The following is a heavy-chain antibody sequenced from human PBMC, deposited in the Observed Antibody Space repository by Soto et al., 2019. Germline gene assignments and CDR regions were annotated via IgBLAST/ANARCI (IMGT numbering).Heavy chain of an antibody. CDR3: ARDRYAGAVHLFDY. V-gene: IGHV3-30-3*01. Sequence: QVQLVESGGGVVQPGRSLRLSCAASGFTFSSYAMHGVRQAPGKGLERVAVISYDGSNKYYAESVKGRFTISRDNSKNTLYLQMNSLRAEDTAVYYCARDRYAGAVHLFDYWGQGTLVTVSS. J-gene: IGHJ4*02. CDR2: ISYDGSNK. D-gene: IGHD6-19*01. CDR1: GFTFSSYA.